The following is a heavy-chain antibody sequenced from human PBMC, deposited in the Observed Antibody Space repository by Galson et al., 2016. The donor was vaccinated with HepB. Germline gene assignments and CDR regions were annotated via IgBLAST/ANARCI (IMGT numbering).Heavy chain of an antibody. CDR2: IYYNGNT. CDR1: AGSVSSGNNY. CDR3: ARRGSGYYRD. D-gene: IGHD3-3*01. Sequence: TLSLTCTVSAGSVSSGNNYWGWIRQHPGKGLEWIGYIYYNGNTYYSPSLKSRLTMSIDTSKNQFSLKLTSVTAADTAVYYCARRGSGYYRDWGQGTLVTVSS. V-gene: IGHV4-31*03. J-gene: IGHJ4*02.